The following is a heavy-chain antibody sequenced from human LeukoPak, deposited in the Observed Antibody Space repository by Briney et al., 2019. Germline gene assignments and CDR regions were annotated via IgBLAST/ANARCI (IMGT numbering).Heavy chain of an antibody. CDR1: GFPFINYW. CDR3: ASDHRGTFDY. Sequence: GGSLRLSCAASGFPFINYWMTWVRQAPGKGLEWVANIRQDGREKYYVDSVKGRFTISRDNAKNSLYLQMNSLRAEDTAVYYCASDHRGTFDYWGQGTLVTVSS. J-gene: IGHJ4*02. CDR2: IRQDGREK. V-gene: IGHV3-7*01.